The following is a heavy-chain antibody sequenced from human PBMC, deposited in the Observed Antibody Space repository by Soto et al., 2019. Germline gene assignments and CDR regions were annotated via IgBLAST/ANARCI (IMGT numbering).Heavy chain of an antibody. CDR1: GGSISSYY. J-gene: IGHJ6*02. CDR3: ARVLRVSYGYYYGMDV. V-gene: IGHV4-59*01. Sequence: SETLSLTCTVSGGSISSYYWSWIRQPPGKALEWIGYICYSVSTNYNPSLKSRVTISVDTAKNQLSLKLSSVTAADTAVYYCARVLRVSYGYYYGMDVWGQGTTVTVSS. D-gene: IGHD5-18*01. CDR2: ICYSVST.